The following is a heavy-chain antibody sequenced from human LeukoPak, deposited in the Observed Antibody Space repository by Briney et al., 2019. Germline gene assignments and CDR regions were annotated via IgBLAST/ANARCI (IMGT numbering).Heavy chain of an antibody. J-gene: IGHJ4*02. V-gene: IGHV3-23*01. CDR2: ISNSGGST. CDR1: GFTFSSYT. CDR3: AKRASGSGTSLYYFDY. D-gene: IGHD3-10*01. Sequence: GGSLRLSCAASGFTFSSYTMSWVRQAPGKGLEWVSVISNSGGSTFYADSVKGRFTISRDNSKNTLYLQMNSLRAEDTAVYYCAKRASGSGTSLYYFDYWGQGTLVTVSS.